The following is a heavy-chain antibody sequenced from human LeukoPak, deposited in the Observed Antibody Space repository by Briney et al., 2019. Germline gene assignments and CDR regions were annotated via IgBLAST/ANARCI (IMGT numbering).Heavy chain of an antibody. CDR3: AREGSYLFNYFDY. CDR1: GGSISSSSYY. V-gene: IGHV4-39*02. D-gene: IGHD1-26*01. Sequence: MASETLSLTCTVSGGSISSSSYYWGWIRQPPGKGLEWIGSIYYSGSTYYNPSLKSRVTISVDTSKNQFSLKLSSVTAADTAVYYCAREGSYLFNYFDYWGQGTLVTVSS. CDR2: IYYSGST. J-gene: IGHJ4*02.